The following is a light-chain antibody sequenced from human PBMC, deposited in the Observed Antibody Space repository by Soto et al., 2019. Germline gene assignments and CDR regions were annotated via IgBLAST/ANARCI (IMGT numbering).Light chain of an antibody. Sequence: QSVLTQPASVSGSPGQSITISCTRTSSDIGAYNYVSWYQQYPGKTPKLVIYEVTDRPSGVSSRFSGSKSGSTASLTISGLQTEDEADYYCSSYTSSTTLVFGTGTKVTVL. J-gene: IGLJ1*01. CDR2: EVT. CDR1: SSDIGAYNY. CDR3: SSYTSSTTLV. V-gene: IGLV2-14*01.